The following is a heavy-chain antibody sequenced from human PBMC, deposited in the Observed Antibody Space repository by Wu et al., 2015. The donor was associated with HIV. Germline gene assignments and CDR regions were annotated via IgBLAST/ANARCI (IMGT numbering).Heavy chain of an antibody. D-gene: IGHD3-22*01. Sequence: QVQLVQSGAEVKKPGASVKVSCKASGYTFTGYYMHWVRQAPGQGLEWMGWINPNSGDTNYVQKFQGRVTMTRDTSISTVYMELSRLRSDDTAVYYCARGPYIDYYDSPADYSYMDVWGKGTTVTVSS. CDR3: ARGPYIDYYDSPADYSYMDV. CDR1: GYTFTGYY. V-gene: IGHV1-2*02. J-gene: IGHJ6*03. CDR2: INPNSGDT.